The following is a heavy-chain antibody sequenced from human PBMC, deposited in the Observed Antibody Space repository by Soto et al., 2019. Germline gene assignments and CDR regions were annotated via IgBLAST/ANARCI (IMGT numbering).Heavy chain of an antibody. CDR1: GFTFSSYA. Sequence: QPGGSLRLSCAASGFTFSSYAMSWVRQAPGKGLEWVSGISNGGSTTYYADSVKGRFTISRDNSKNTLYLQMNSLRAEDTAVYFCAKAQRPRPPFYMDVWGKGTTVTVSS. J-gene: IGHJ6*03. CDR3: AKAQRPRPPFYMDV. D-gene: IGHD2-2*01. V-gene: IGHV3-23*01. CDR2: ISNGGSTT.